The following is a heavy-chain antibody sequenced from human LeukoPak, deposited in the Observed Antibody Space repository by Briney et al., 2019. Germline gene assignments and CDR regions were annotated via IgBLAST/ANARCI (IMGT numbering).Heavy chain of an antibody. CDR1: GFAFSSYG. Sequence: PGGSLRLSCVASGFAFSSYGMHWVRQAPGKGLEWVAFIRYDGSNEHFADSVKGRFTISRDNSANTLYLQMTSLRTEDTAVYYCAKDYKAYSDNWLCLDSWGQGTLVTVSS. CDR3: AKDYKAYSDNWLCLDS. J-gene: IGHJ5*01. V-gene: IGHV3-30*02. CDR2: IRYDGSNE. D-gene: IGHD5-12*01.